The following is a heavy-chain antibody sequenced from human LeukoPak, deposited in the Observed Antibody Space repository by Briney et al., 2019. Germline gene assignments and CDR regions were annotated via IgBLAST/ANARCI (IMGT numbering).Heavy chain of an antibody. CDR3: ARYLSNYRIRQPGIGP. Sequence: GASVKVSCKASGYTFTTYGITWVRQAPGQGLEWMGFMTANNGNTNYAPKFQGRVAMTTDTSTNTAYMELKSLRSDDTAMYYCARYLSNYRIRQPGIGPWGQGTLATVSS. CDR1: GYTFTTYG. CDR2: MTANNGNT. V-gene: IGHV1-18*01. J-gene: IGHJ5*02. D-gene: IGHD3-16*02.